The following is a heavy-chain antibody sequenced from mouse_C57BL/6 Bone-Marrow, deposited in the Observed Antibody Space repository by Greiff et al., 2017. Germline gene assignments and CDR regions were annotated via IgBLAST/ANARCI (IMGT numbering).Heavy chain of an antibody. J-gene: IGHJ3*01. CDR3: ARGDGYSSWFAY. CDR1: GYTFTSYT. Sequence: QVQLQQSGAELARPGASVKMSCKASGYTFTSYTMHWVKQRPGQGLEWIGYITPSSGYTKYNQKFKDKATLTADQSSSTAYMQLSSLTSEDSAVYYCARGDGYSSWFAYWGQGTLVTVSA. D-gene: IGHD2-3*01. CDR2: ITPSSGYT. V-gene: IGHV1-4*01.